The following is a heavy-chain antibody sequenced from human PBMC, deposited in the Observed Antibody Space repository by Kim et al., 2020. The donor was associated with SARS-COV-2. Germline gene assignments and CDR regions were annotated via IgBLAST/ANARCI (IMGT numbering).Heavy chain of an antibody. CDR1: GYTLTELS. J-gene: IGHJ5*02. Sequence: ASVKVSCKVSGYTLTELSMHWVRQAPGKGLEWMGGFDPEDGETIYAQKFQGRVTMTEDTSTDTAYMELSSLRSEDTAVYYCATVLIAAAGNWFDPWGQGTLVTVSS. D-gene: IGHD6-13*01. CDR2: FDPEDGET. V-gene: IGHV1-24*01. CDR3: ATVLIAAAGNWFDP.